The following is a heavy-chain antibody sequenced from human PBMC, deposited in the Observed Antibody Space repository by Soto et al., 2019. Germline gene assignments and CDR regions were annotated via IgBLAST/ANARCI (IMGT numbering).Heavy chain of an antibody. V-gene: IGHV6-1*01. Sequence: SQTLSLTCAMSGDSVSSNSAAWNWIRQSPSRGLEWLGRTYYRSKWYNDYAVSVKSRITINPDTSKNQFSLQLYSVTPEDTAVYYFARAGGYYRSFDAWGQGTLVTVSS. CDR2: TYYRSKWYN. CDR3: ARAGGYYRSFDA. J-gene: IGHJ5*02. D-gene: IGHD3-22*01. CDR1: GDSVSSNSAA.